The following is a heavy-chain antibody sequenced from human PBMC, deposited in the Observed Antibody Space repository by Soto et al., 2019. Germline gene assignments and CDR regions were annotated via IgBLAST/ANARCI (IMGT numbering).Heavy chain of an antibody. V-gene: IGHV3-33*01. J-gene: IGHJ3*02. CDR1: GFTFSSCD. Sequence: GGSLRLSCAASGFTFSSCDMHWVRQAPGKGLEWVAVIWYDGSNKYYADSVKGRFTISRDNSKNTLYLQMNSLRAEDTAVYYCARTSERGRLTTVTPRKTGAFDIWGQGTMVTVSS. CDR2: IWYDGSNK. CDR3: ARTSERGRLTTVTPRKTGAFDI. D-gene: IGHD4-17*01.